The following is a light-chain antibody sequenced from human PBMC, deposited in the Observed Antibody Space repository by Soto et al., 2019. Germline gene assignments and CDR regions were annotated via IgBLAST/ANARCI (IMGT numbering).Light chain of an antibody. CDR1: QGISNY. CDR2: AAS. V-gene: IGKV1-27*01. Sequence: DIQMTQSPSSLSASVGDRVTITCRASQGISNYLAWYQQKPGKVPKVLIYAASTLQSGVPSRFSGSGSGTDFTLTISSLQPEDVATYYCQRYNSALTFDQGTRLEIK. CDR3: QRYNSALT. J-gene: IGKJ5*01.